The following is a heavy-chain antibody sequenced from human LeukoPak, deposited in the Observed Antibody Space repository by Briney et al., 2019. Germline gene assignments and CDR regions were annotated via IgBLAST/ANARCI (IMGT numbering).Heavy chain of an antibody. CDR1: GYTFTSYG. J-gene: IGHJ5*02. CDR2: ISAYNGNT. D-gene: IGHD3-3*01. V-gene: IGHV1-18*01. CDR3: ARQGRNYDFWSGYPDTNWFDP. Sequence: ASVTVSCKASGYTFTSYGISWVRQAPGQGLEWMGWISAYNGNTNYAQKLQGRVTMTTDTSTSTAYMELRSLRSDDTAVYYCARQGRNYDFWSGYPDTNWFDPWGQGTLVTVSS.